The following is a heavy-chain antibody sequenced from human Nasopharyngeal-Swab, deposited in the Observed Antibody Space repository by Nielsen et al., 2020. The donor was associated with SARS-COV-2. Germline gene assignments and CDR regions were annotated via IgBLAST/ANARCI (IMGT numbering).Heavy chain of an antibody. J-gene: IGHJ4*02. D-gene: IGHD3-3*01. Sequence: VRQAPGKGLEWVSAISGSGGSTYYADSVQGRFTISRDNSKNTLYLQMNSLRAEDTAVYYCARGPTIFGVVIPYWGKGTLVTVSS. CDR2: ISGSGGST. CDR3: ARGPTIFGVVIPY. V-gene: IGHV3-23*01.